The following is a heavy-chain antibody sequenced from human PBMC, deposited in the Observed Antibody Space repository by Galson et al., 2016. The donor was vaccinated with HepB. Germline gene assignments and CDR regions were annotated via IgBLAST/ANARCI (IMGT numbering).Heavy chain of an antibody. CDR3: ARTAGYNTGYYGYYFDY. CDR2: IDWDDDK. Sequence: PALVKPTQTLTLTCTFSGFSVSSRGMCVSWIRQPPGKALEWLARIDWDDDKYYSTSLKTRLTISKDTSKNQVVLTMTNMDPVDTATYYCARTAGYNTGYYGYYFDYWGQGTLVTVSS. V-gene: IGHV2-70*11. D-gene: IGHD6-19*01. J-gene: IGHJ4*02. CDR1: GFSVSSRGMC.